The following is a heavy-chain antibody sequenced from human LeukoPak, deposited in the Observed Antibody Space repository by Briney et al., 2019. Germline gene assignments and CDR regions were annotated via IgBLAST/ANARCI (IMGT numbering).Heavy chain of an antibody. Sequence: ASVKVSCKASGYTFTDYYMHWVRQAPGQGLEWMGWINPNSGGTNYAQKFQGRVTMTRDTSISTAYMELSRLRSDDTAVYYCARAFGTGYSSSWSQGTLVTVSS. J-gene: IGHJ4*02. D-gene: IGHD6-13*01. CDR3: ARAFGTGYSSS. CDR1: GYTFTDYY. CDR2: INPNSGGT. V-gene: IGHV1-2*02.